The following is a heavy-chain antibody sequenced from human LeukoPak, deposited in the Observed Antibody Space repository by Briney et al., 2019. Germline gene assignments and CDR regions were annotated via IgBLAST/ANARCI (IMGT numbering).Heavy chain of an antibody. CDR2: INPNSGGT. CDR1: GYTFTGYY. D-gene: IGHD3-22*01. Sequence: ASVKVSCKASGYTFTGYYMHCVRQAPGQGLEWMGRINPNSGGTNYAQKFQGRGTMTRDTSISTAYMELSRLRSDDTAVYYCAGVGGTYYYDSSGYFVDYWGQGTLVTVSS. J-gene: IGHJ4*02. V-gene: IGHV1-2*06. CDR3: AGVGGTYYYDSSGYFVDY.